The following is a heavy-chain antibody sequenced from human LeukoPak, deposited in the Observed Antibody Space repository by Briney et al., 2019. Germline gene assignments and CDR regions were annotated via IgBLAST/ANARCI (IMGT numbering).Heavy chain of an antibody. D-gene: IGHD4-23*01. J-gene: IGHJ4*02. CDR2: IYYSGST. V-gene: IGHV4-39*07. CDR3: ARGDYGGKLDY. Sequence: SETLSLTCTVSGGSISSSSYYWGWIRQPPGKGLEWIGSIYYSGSTYYNPSLKSRVTIPVDTSKNQFSLKLSSVTAADTAVYYCARGDYGGKLDYWGQGTLVTVSS. CDR1: GGSISSSSYY.